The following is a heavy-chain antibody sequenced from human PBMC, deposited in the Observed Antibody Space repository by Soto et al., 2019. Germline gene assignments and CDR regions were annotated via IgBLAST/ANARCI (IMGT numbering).Heavy chain of an antibody. CDR3: ARDGGVQARFDP. D-gene: IGHD2-8*02. CDR1: GYTFTSHG. V-gene: IGHV1-18*01. J-gene: IGHJ5*02. CDR2: ISAYNGNT. Sequence: QVQLVQSGAEVKKPGASVKVSCKASGYTFTSHGISWVRQAPGQGLEWMGWISAYNGNTNSAQKLQGRVTMTTDTATSTVYMELRSLRSDDTAVYYCARDGGVQARFDPWGQGTLVTVSS.